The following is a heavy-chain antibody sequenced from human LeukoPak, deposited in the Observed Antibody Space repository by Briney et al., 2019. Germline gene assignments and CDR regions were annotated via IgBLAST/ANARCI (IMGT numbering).Heavy chain of an antibody. Sequence: GGSLRLSCAASGFTFSSYAMHWVRQAPGKGLEWVAVISYDGSNKYYADSVKGRFTIPRDNSKNTLYLQMNSLRAEDTAVYYCARTPAAMFVQNWFDPWGQGTLVTVSS. CDR2: ISYDGSNK. CDR3: ARTPAAMFVQNWFDP. CDR1: GFTFSSYA. J-gene: IGHJ5*02. D-gene: IGHD2-2*01. V-gene: IGHV3-30*04.